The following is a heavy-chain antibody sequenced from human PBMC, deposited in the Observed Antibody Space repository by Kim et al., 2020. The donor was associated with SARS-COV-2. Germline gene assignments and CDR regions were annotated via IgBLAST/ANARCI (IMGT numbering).Heavy chain of an antibody. Sequence: GGSLRLSCAASGFTFSDYYMSWIRQAPGKGLEWVSYISSSGSTIYYADSVKGRFTISRDNAKNSLYLQMNSLRAEDTAVYYCARDINDWGYSSSWSEGGWFDPWGQGTLVTVSS. V-gene: IGHV3-11*04. J-gene: IGHJ5*02. CDR1: GFTFSDYY. D-gene: IGHD6-13*01. CDR3: ARDINDWGYSSSWSEGGWFDP. CDR2: ISSSGSTI.